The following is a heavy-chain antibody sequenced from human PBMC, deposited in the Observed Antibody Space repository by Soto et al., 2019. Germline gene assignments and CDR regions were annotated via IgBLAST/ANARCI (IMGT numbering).Heavy chain of an antibody. V-gene: IGHV5-51*01. Sequence: EVQLVQSGAEVEKPGESLKISCKGSGYTFTSYWIGWVRQMPGKGLEWMGIINPVDSDTRYCPSFQGQVTISADKSISTAYLQWTSLKASDTAMYYCAKSISGFYSHFDSWGQGTQVTVSS. J-gene: IGHJ4*02. CDR3: AKSISGFYSHFDS. CDR2: INPVDSDT. D-gene: IGHD3-10*01. CDR1: GYTFTSYW.